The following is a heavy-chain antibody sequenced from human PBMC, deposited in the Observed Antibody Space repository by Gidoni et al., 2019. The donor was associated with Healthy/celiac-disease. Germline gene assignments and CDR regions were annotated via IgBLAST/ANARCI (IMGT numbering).Heavy chain of an antibody. CDR3: ARALLLRRYSYGLGGFDY. CDR2: IWYDGSNK. J-gene: IGHJ4*02. V-gene: IGHV3-33*01. CDR1: GFTFSSYG. D-gene: IGHD5-18*01. Sequence: QVQLVESGGGVVQPGRSLRLYCAASGFTFSSYGMHWVRQAPGQGLEWVAVIWYDGSNKHYADSVKGRFTISRDNSKNTLYLQMNSLRAEDTAVYYCARALLLRRYSYGLGGFDYWGQGTLVTVSS.